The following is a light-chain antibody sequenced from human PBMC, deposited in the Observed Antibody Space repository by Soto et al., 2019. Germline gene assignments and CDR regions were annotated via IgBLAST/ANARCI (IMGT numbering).Light chain of an antibody. J-gene: IGKJ4*01. CDR2: DAS. Sequence: DIQMTQSPSSLSASVGDRVTITCRASQEISNHLAWFQQKPGKPPKSLIYDASSLQSGVPSKFSGSGSGTDFTLTISSLQPEDFATYYCQQNHNYPVTFGGGTQVEIK. CDR3: QQNHNYPVT. V-gene: IGKV1-16*02. CDR1: QEISNH.